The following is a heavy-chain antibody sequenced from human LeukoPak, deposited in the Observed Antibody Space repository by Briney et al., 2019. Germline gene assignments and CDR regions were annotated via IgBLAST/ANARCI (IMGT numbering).Heavy chain of an antibody. Sequence: GGSLRLSCAASGFTFSSYAMSWVRQAPGKGLEWVSAISGSGGSTYYADSVKGRFTIPRDNSKNTLYLQMNSLRAEDTAVYYCAKYPNIVVVPAAYNWFDPWGQGTLVTVSS. J-gene: IGHJ5*02. V-gene: IGHV3-23*01. CDR2: ISGSGGST. CDR3: AKYPNIVVVPAAYNWFDP. D-gene: IGHD2-2*01. CDR1: GFTFSSYA.